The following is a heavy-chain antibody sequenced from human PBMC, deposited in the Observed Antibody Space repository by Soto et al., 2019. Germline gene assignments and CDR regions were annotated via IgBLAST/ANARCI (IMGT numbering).Heavy chain of an antibody. CDR1: GYTFPSYD. D-gene: IGHD3-3*01. J-gene: IGHJ6*03. CDR2: MNPNSGNT. V-gene: IGHV1-8*01. Sequence: ASVKVSCRASGYTFPSYDIHWVRQGNGQGLEWMGWMNPNSGNTGYAKKFQGRVTMTRNTSISTGYMELNSLRSEDTAFYYGAKGLTDYDFWRSTNYDLDVWGKGTTVTVSS. CDR3: AKGLTDYDFWRSTNYDLDV.